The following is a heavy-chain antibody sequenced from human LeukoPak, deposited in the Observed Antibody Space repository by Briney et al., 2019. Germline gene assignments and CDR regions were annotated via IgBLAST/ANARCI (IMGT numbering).Heavy chain of an antibody. CDR2: ISYEGDNK. J-gene: IGHJ4*02. CDR3: AAELMLRGVAG. V-gene: IGHV3-30*04. CDR1: GFTFSNYA. Sequence: QPGGSLRLSCAASGFTFSNYAMQWVRQAPGKGLEWVAAISYEGDNKFYADSVKGRFTISRDNSKSTLYLQMNSLRAEDTAVYYCAAELMLRGVAGWGQGTLVTVSS. D-gene: IGHD3-10*01.